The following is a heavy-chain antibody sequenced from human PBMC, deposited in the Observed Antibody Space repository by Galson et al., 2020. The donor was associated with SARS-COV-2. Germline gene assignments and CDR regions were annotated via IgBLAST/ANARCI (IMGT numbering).Heavy chain of an antibody. Sequence: NWVRQVPGKGLEWVSSITTSSTYINYADSVKGRFTISRDNAKNSLYLQMDSLRAGDTAVYFCARTGTPHYYYSYYMDVWGKGTTVTVSS. V-gene: IGHV3-21*01. CDR2: ITTSSTYI. CDR3: ARTGTPHYYYSYYMDV. D-gene: IGHD6-13*01. J-gene: IGHJ6*03.